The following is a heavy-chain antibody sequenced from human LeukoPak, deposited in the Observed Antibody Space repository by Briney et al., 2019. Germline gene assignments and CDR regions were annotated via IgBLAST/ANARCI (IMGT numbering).Heavy chain of an antibody. V-gene: IGHV4-31*03. J-gene: IGHJ3*02. D-gene: IGHD1-1*01. CDR2: IHYRGTT. CDR3: ARDGYINDAFDI. CDR1: GDSLTTDDSF. Sequence: SETLSLTCTVSGDSLTTDDSFWSWIRQFPGKGLEWIGCIHYRGTTNYNPSLKSRLSMSIDMSKDQFSLNLTSVTAADTAIYYCARDGYINDAFDIWGQGIVVTVSS.